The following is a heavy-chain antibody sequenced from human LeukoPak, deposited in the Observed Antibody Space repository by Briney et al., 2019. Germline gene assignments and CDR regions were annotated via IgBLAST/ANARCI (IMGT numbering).Heavy chain of an antibody. CDR2: IIPIFGTA. J-gene: IGHJ6*03. Sequence: SVKVSCKASGGTFSSYAISWVRQAPGQGLEWMGGIIPIFGTANYAQKFQGRVTITADESTSTAYMELSGLRSEDTAVYYCARGGVVVITGYYYMDVWGKGTTVTVSS. CDR3: ARGGVVVITGYYYMDV. V-gene: IGHV1-69*01. D-gene: IGHD3-22*01. CDR1: GGTFSSYA.